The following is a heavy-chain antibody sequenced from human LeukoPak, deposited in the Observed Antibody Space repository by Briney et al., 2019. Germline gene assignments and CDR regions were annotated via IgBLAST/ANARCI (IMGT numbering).Heavy chain of an antibody. CDR3: ANMQLVKGVFEI. Sequence: GGSLRLSCAACGFTFSSFAMSWVRQAPGKGLDWVSSISGGSENTYYADSVKGRFTISRDNSKNTLDLHLNSLTADDTAVYYCANMQLVKGVFEIWGQGTRVTVSS. CDR2: ISGGSENT. V-gene: IGHV3-23*01. D-gene: IGHD6-13*01. J-gene: IGHJ3*02. CDR1: GFTFSSFA.